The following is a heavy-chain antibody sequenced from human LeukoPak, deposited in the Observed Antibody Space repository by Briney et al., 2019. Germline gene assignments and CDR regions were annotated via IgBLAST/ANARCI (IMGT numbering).Heavy chain of an antibody. CDR2: IYYSGNT. J-gene: IGHJ4*02. V-gene: IGHV4-39*01. CDR1: GASISSSNSY. D-gene: IGHD3/OR15-3a*01. Sequence: PSETLSLTCTVSGASISSSNSYWGWIRQPPGKGLEWIGSIYYSGNTYYNAPLKSQVSISIDTSKNQFSLKLTSVTAADTAVYYCARQTGSGLFILPGGQGTLVTVSS. CDR3: ARQTGSGLFILP.